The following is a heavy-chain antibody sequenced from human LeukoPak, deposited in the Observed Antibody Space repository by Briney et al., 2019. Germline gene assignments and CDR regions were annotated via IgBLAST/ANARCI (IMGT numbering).Heavy chain of an antibody. Sequence: GGSLRLSCAASGFTFSSYGMHWVRQAPGKGLEWVSVMYSDGSTYYADSVKGRFTVSRDNSKNTLYLQMNNLRAEDTAVYYCATAAYDSSGYTANHDYWGQGTLVTVSS. CDR1: GFTFSSYG. CDR3: ATAAYDSSGYTANHDY. D-gene: IGHD3-22*01. J-gene: IGHJ4*02. CDR2: MYSDGST. V-gene: IGHV3-NL1*01.